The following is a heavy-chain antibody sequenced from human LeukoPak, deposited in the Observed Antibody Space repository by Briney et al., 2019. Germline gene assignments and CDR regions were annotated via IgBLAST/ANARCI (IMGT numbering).Heavy chain of an antibody. V-gene: IGHV5-51*01. CDR3: ASRYSSSWGPRDAFDI. CDR2: IYPGDSDT. Sequence: GESLRISCKGSGYRFTSYWIGWVRQMPGKGLEWMGIIYPGDSDTRYSPSFQGQVTLSADKSISTAYLQWSSLKASDTAMYYCASRYSSSWGPRDAFDIWGQGTMVTVSS. D-gene: IGHD6-13*01. CDR1: GYRFTSYW. J-gene: IGHJ3*02.